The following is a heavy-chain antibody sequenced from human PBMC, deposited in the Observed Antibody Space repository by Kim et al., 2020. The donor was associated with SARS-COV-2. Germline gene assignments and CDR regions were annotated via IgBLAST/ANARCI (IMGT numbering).Heavy chain of an antibody. CDR3: ARDGAFLAAASWYFDL. Sequence: SETLSLTCTVSGGSISSSSYYWGWIRQPPGKGLEWIGSIYYSGSTYYNPSLKSRVTISVDTSKNQFSLKLSSVTAADTAVYYCARDGAFLAAASWYFDLWGRGTLVTVSS. D-gene: IGHD6-13*01. CDR1: GGSISSSSYY. J-gene: IGHJ2*01. V-gene: IGHV4-39*07. CDR2: IYYSGST.